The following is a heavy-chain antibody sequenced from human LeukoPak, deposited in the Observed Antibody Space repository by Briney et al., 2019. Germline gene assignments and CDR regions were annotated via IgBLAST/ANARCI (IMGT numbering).Heavy chain of an antibody. D-gene: IGHD3-10*01. Sequence: SETLSLTCTVSGGSISSSSYYWGWIRQPPGKGLEWIGSIYYSGSTYYNPSLKSRVTISVDTSKNQFSLKLSSVTAADTAVYYCARHPLWFGDSDAFDIWGQGTMVTVSS. CDR3: ARHPLWFGDSDAFDI. J-gene: IGHJ3*02. CDR2: IYYSGST. CDR1: GGSISSSSYY. V-gene: IGHV4-39*01.